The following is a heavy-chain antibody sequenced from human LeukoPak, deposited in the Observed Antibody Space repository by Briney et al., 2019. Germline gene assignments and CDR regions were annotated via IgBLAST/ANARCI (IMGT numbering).Heavy chain of an antibody. D-gene: IGHD3-10*01. CDR2: IIPIFGSA. V-gene: IGHV1-69*06. Sequence: GASVRVSCTASGGTFSSYAISWVRQAPGQGLEWMGGIIPIFGSANYAQTFQGRVTITADKSTSTAYMELSSLRSEDTAVYYCARAITMVRGVIDWFDPWGQGTLVTVSS. J-gene: IGHJ5*02. CDR3: ARAITMVRGVIDWFDP. CDR1: GGTFSSYA.